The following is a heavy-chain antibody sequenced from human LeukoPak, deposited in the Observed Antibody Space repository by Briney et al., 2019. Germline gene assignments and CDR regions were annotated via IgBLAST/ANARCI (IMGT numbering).Heavy chain of an antibody. CDR3: ARGHPPGY. Sequence: SETLSLTCAVYGGSFSGYYWSWIRQPPGKGLEWIGEINHSGSANYNPSLKSRVTISVDTSKNQFSLKLSSVTAADTAVYYCARGHPPGYWGQGTLVTVSS. J-gene: IGHJ4*02. CDR1: GGSFSGYY. CDR2: INHSGSA. V-gene: IGHV4-34*01.